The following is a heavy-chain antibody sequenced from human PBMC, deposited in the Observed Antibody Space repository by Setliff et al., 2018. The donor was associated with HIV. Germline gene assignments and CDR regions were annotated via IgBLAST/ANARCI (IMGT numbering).Heavy chain of an antibody. CDR1: GFTFSNYA. V-gene: IGHV3-23*01. Sequence: GESLKISSAASGFTFSNYAMSWVRQAPGKGLEWVSGISASGGNTYHADSVKGRFTISRDNSKNTLYLQMNSLRAEDTAVYYCAKGGSSSLYMFDYWGQGTLVTVSS. D-gene: IGHD6-13*01. CDR2: ISASGGNT. CDR3: AKGGSSSLYMFDY. J-gene: IGHJ4*02.